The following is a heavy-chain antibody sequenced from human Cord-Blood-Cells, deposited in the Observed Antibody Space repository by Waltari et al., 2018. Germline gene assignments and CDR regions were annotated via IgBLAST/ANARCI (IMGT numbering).Heavy chain of an antibody. CDR3: ARGWGGNRNWFDP. CDR2: IYLGDSDT. CDR1: GNSFKTSW. D-gene: IGHD1-26*01. J-gene: IGHJ5*02. Sequence: EAQLVQSGAEVKKPGEALKIPCRGSGNSFKTSWSGWVRQMPGKGREWMGVIYLGDSDTRYSPSFQGQITISADKSISTAYLQWSSLKASDTAMYYCARGWGGNRNWFDPWGQGTLVTVSS. V-gene: IGHV5-51*01.